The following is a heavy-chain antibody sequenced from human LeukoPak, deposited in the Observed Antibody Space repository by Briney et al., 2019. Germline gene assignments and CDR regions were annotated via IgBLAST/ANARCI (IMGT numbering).Heavy chain of an antibody. CDR3: ASRSVYYDSSGYYF. CDR1: GYTFTSYA. CDR2: IIPIFGTA. J-gene: IGHJ4*02. D-gene: IGHD3-22*01. Sequence: ASVKVSCKASGYTFTSYAMNWVRQAPGQGLEWMGGIIPIFGTANYAQKFQGRVTITADESTSTAYMELSSLRSEDTAVYYCASRSVYYDSSGYYFWGQGTLVTVSS. V-gene: IGHV1-69*13.